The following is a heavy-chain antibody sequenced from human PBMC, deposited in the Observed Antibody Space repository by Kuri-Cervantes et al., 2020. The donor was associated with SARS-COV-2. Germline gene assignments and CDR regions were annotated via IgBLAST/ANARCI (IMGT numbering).Heavy chain of an antibody. Sequence: GGSLRLSCAASGFTFSSYAMSWVRQAPGKGLEWVSAISGSGGSTYYADSVKGRFTVSRDNAKKSPFLQMNSLRAEDTAVYYCARASFDFWSGYYTGYFFDYWGQGTLVTVSS. V-gene: IGHV3-23*01. J-gene: IGHJ4*02. CDR3: ARASFDFWSGYYTGYFFDY. CDR1: GFTFSSYA. D-gene: IGHD3-3*01. CDR2: ISGSGGST.